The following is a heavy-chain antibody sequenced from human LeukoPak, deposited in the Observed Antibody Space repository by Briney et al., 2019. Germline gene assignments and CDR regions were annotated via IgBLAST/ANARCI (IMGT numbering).Heavy chain of an antibody. CDR3: ARSKWASSSSGIDY. CDR1: GYSISSGYY. J-gene: IGHJ4*02. Sequence: NPSETLSLTCTVSGYSISSGYYWGWIRQPPGKGLGWIATIDYSGSTYYNPSLKSQVTISVETSRNQFSLKLSSVTAADTAVYYCARSKWASSSSGIDYWGQGTLVTVSS. V-gene: IGHV4-38-2*02. D-gene: IGHD6-6*01. CDR2: IDYSGST.